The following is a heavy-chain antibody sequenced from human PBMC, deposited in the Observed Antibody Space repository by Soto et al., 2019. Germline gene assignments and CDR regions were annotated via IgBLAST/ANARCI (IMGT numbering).Heavy chain of an antibody. J-gene: IGHJ6*02. CDR3: ARDARVPPYYYYGMDV. Sequence: SVKVSCKASGGTFSSYAISWVRQAPGQGLEWMGGIIPIFGTANYAQKVQGRVTITADESTSTAYMELSSLRSEDTAVYYCARDARVPPYYYYGMDVWGQGTTVTVSS. CDR2: IIPIFGTA. CDR1: GGTFSSYA. V-gene: IGHV1-69*13.